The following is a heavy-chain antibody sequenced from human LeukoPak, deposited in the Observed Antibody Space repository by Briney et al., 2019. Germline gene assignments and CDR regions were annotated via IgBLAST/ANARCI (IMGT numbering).Heavy chain of an antibody. CDR3: ARDERLLSFLK. Sequence: PGGSLRLSCAASGFTFSSYAMSGVRQAPGKGLEWVSYISSSGSTIYYADSVKGRFTISRDNAKNSLYLQMNSLRAEDTAIYYCARDERLLSFLKWGQGTLVTVSS. CDR2: ISSSGSTI. D-gene: IGHD3-3*01. V-gene: IGHV3-48*04. J-gene: IGHJ4*02. CDR1: GFTFSSYA.